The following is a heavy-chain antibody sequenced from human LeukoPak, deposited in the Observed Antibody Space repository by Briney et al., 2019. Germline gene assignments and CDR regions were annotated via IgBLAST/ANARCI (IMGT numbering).Heavy chain of an antibody. Sequence: PSETLSLTCTVSGGSISSYYWSWIRQPPGKGLEWIGYIYYSGSTNYNPSLKSRVTISVDTSKNQFSLKLSSVTAADTAVYYCARGGPQYYDFWSGYYTPFDYWGQGTLVTVSS. CDR1: GGSISSYY. CDR3: ARGGPQYYDFWSGYYTPFDY. D-gene: IGHD3-3*01. V-gene: IGHV4-59*01. CDR2: IYYSGST. J-gene: IGHJ4*02.